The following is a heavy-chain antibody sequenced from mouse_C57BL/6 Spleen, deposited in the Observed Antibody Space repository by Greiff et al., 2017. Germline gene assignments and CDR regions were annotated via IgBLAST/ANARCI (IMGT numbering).Heavy chain of an antibody. CDR3: AREGYSTLYAMDY. CDR2: INPNNGGT. Sequence: VQLQQSGPELVKPGASVKMSCKVSGYTFTDYNMHWVKQSHGKSLEWIGYINPNNGGTSYNQKFKGKATLTVNKSSSTAYMELRSLTSEDSAVYYCAREGYSTLYAMDYWGQGTSVTVSS. CDR1: GYTFTDYN. D-gene: IGHD2-5*01. V-gene: IGHV1-22*01. J-gene: IGHJ4*01.